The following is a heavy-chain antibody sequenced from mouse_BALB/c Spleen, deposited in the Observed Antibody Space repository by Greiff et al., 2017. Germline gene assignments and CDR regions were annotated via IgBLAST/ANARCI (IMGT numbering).Heavy chain of an antibody. V-gene: IGHV5-6-3*01. CDR3: FYYYGYLAWFAY. D-gene: IGHD1-2*01. CDR1: GFTFSSYG. Sequence: EVQGVESGGGLVQPGGSLKLSCAASGFTFSSYGMSWVRQTPDKRLELVATINSNGGSTYYPDSVKGRFTISRDNAKNTLYLQMSSLKSEDTAMYYCFYYYGYLAWFAYWGQGTLVTVSA. CDR2: INSNGGST. J-gene: IGHJ3*01.